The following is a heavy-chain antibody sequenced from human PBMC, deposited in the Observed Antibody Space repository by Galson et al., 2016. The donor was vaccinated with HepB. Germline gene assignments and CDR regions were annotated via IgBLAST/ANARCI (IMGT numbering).Heavy chain of an antibody. CDR1: GFTFSSYA. CDR3: ARDFLFAHDL. Sequence: SLRLSCAASGFTFSSYAMDWVRQAPGKGLEFVSGITNNGDTTDYADSVKGRFTISRDNSKNTLYLQMSSLRAEDTAVYYCARDFLFAHDLWGPGTLVTVSS. V-gene: IGHV3-64*04. J-gene: IGHJ5*02. CDR2: ITNNGDTT. D-gene: IGHD3-3*01.